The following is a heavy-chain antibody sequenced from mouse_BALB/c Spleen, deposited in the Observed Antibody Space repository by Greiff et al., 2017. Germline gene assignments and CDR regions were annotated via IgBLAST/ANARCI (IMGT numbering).Heavy chain of an antibody. J-gene: IGHJ4*01. CDR3: ARVTTVVVDYAMDY. CDR2: ISYDGSN. Sequence: ESGPGLVKPSQSLSLTCSVTGYSITSGYYWNWIRQFPGNKLEWMGYISYDGSNNYNPSLKNRISITRDTSKNQFFLKLNSVTTEDTATYYCARVTTVVVDYAMDYWGQGTSVTVSS. V-gene: IGHV3-6*02. CDR1: GYSITSGYY. D-gene: IGHD1-1*01.